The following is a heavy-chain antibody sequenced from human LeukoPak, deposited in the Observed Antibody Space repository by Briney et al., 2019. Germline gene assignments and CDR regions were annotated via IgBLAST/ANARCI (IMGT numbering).Heavy chain of an antibody. J-gene: IGHJ4*02. D-gene: IGHD1-1*01. CDR3: ARDKEDWNDERYFDY. Sequence: SDTLSLTCTVSGVSFISYYWSWIRQPPGKGLEWIGSIYHSGRTYYNPPLQSRVTISVDTSKNQFSLKLSSVTAADTAVYYCARDKEDWNDERYFDYWGQGILVTVSS. V-gene: IGHV4-59*12. CDR2: IYHSGRT. CDR1: GVSFISYY.